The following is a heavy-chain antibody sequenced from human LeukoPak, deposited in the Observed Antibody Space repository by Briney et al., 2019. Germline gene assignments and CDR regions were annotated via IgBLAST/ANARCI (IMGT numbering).Heavy chain of an antibody. J-gene: IGHJ4*02. CDR1: GGSISSYY. D-gene: IGHD3-3*01. Sequence: SETLSLTCTVSGGSISSYYWSWIRQPPGKGLEWIGYIYYSGSPNYNPSLKSRVTISVDTSKNQFSLKLSSVTAADTAVYYCARLADFWSGYYPNWGQGTLVTVSS. V-gene: IGHV4-59*08. CDR3: ARLADFWSGYYPN. CDR2: IYYSGSP.